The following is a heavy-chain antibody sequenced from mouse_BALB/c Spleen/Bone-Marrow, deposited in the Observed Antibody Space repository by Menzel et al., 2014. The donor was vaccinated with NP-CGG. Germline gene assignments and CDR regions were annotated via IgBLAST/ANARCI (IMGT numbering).Heavy chain of an antibody. CDR3: ARVITTGYYGMDY. CDR1: GYTFTDYT. Sequence: VQLQQSGAELVRPGVSVKISCKGSGYTFTDYTMHWVKQSHAKSLEWIGVISTYYGNASYNQKFKGKATMTVDKSSSTAYMELARLTSEDSAIYYCARVITTGYYGMDYWGQGTSVTGSS. J-gene: IGHJ4*01. V-gene: IGHV1S137*01. D-gene: IGHD2-4*01. CDR2: ISTYYGNA.